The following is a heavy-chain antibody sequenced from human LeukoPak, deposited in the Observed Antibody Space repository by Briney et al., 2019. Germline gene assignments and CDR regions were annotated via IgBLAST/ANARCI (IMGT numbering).Heavy chain of an antibody. CDR2: INAGNGNT. D-gene: IGHD3-10*01. Sequence: ASVKVSCKASGYTFTSYAMHWVRQAPGQRLEWMGWINAGNGNTKYSQKFQGRVTITRDTSASTAYVELSSLRSEDTAVYYCARMTMVRGVIGYYYGMDVWGKGTTVTVSS. J-gene: IGHJ6*04. CDR1: GYTFTSYA. V-gene: IGHV1-3*01. CDR3: ARMTMVRGVIGYYYGMDV.